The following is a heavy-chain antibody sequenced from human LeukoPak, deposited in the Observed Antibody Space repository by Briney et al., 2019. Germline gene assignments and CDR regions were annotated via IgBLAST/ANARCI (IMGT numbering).Heavy chain of an antibody. J-gene: IGHJ6*02. CDR3: ARGMEDNYYYYGMDV. D-gene: IGHD2-8*01. V-gene: IGHV3-48*03. CDR2: ISSSGSTI. Sequence: LGGSLRLSCAASGFTFSSYEMNWVRQAPGKGLEWVSYISSSGSTIYYADSVKGRFTISRDNAKNSLYLQMNSLRAEDTAVYYCARGMEDNYYYYGMDVWGQGTTVTVSS. CDR1: GFTFSSYE.